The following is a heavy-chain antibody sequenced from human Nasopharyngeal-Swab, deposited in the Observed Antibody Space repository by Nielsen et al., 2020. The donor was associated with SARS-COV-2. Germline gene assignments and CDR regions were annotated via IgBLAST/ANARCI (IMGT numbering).Heavy chain of an antibody. J-gene: IGHJ3*02. V-gene: IGHV3-48*03. CDR2: ISSSGSTI. Sequence: GGSLRLSCAASGFTFSSYEMNWVRQAPGKGLEWVSYISSSGSTIYYADSVKGRFTISRDNAKNSLYLQMNSLRAEDTAVYYCARDEGDIVVVTAIGPGDAFDIWGQGTMVTVSS. CDR1: GFTFSSYE. D-gene: IGHD2-21*02. CDR3: ARDEGDIVVVTAIGPGDAFDI.